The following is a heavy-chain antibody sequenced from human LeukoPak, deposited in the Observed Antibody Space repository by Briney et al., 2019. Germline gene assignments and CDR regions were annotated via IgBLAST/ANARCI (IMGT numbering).Heavy chain of an antibody. CDR2: IYYSGST. Sequence: SETLSLTCTVSGGSLSSYYWSWIRQPPGKGLAWVGYIYYSGSTNYNPSLKSRVTISVDTSKNQFSLKLSSVTAADTAVYYCARVFGYGDYVHFDYWGQGTLVTVSS. V-gene: IGHV4-59*01. CDR3: ARVFGYGDYVHFDY. CDR1: GGSLSSYY. J-gene: IGHJ4*02. D-gene: IGHD4-17*01.